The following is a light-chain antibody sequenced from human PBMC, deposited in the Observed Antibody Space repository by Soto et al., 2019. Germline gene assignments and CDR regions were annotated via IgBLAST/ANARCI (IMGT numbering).Light chain of an antibody. Sequence: EIVLTQSPGTLSLSPADRATLSCRATQSVSGSYLAWYQQKPGQAPRLLIYRASNRATGIPDRFSGSGSGTDFSLTISRLEPEDFAVYYCQQYGSSPMAFGQGTKVEIK. V-gene: IGKV3-20*01. CDR3: QQYGSSPMA. J-gene: IGKJ1*01. CDR2: RAS. CDR1: QSVSGSY.